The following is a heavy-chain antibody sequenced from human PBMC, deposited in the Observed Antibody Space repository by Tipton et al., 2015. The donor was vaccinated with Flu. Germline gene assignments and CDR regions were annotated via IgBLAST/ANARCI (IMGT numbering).Heavy chain of an antibody. Sequence: QSGAEVKKPGASVKVSCRASGYTFTGYGITWVRQAPGQGLEWMGGVTVYNGNINYAQKFQGRVTMTTDTSTSTAYMELRSLTSDDTAVYYCARGEAWFDPWGQGTRVTVSS. J-gene: IGHJ5*02. V-gene: IGHV1-18*01. CDR1: GYTFTGYG. CDR3: ARGEAWFDP. D-gene: IGHD1-26*01. CDR2: VTVYNGNI.